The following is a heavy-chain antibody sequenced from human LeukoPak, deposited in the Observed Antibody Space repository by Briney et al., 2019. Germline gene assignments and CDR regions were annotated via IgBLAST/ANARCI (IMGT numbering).Heavy chain of an antibody. CDR1: GGSISSYY. D-gene: IGHD6-19*01. J-gene: IGHJ4*02. CDR3: ARTKGSSGWPHPIDY. V-gene: IGHV4-59*01. CDR2: IYYSGST. Sequence: PSVTLSLTCTVSGGSISSYYWSWIRQPPGKGLEWIGYIYYSGSTNYNPSLKSRVTISVDTSKNQFSLKLSSVTAADTAVYYCARTKGSSGWPHPIDYWGQGTLVTVSS.